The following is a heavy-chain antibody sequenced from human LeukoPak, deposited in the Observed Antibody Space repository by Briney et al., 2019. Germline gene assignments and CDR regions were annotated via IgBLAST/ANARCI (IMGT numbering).Heavy chain of an antibody. CDR3: ARDRASDYDKNWYFDL. D-gene: IGHD4-17*01. J-gene: IGHJ2*01. V-gene: IGHV4-59*01. Sequence: SSATLSLTCTVSGGAISSYYWSWIRQPPGKGLEWIGYIYYSGSTNYNPSLKRRVTISVETSKNQFSLKLSSVTAADPAVYYCARDRASDYDKNWYFDLWGRGTLVTVSS. CDR2: IYYSGST. CDR1: GGAISSYY.